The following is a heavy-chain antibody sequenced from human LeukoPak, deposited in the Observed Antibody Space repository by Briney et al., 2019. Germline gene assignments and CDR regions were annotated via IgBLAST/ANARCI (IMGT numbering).Heavy chain of an antibody. CDR3: ARAVRYFDWLSP. J-gene: IGHJ4*02. CDR2: INPNSGGA. V-gene: IGHV1-2*02. CDR1: GYTFSDYY. D-gene: IGHD3-9*01. Sequence: GASVKVSCKASGYTFSDYYMHWVRQAPGQGLEWMGWINPNSGGAKYAQKFQGRVTMTRDTSISTAYMELSRLRSDDTAVYYCARAVRYFDWLSPWGQGTLVTVSS.